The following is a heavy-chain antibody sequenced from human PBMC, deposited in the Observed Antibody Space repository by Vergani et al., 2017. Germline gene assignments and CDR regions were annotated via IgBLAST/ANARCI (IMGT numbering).Heavy chain of an antibody. Sequence: VQLVQSGAAVKKPAATMKISCKVSGYTFTDHSMHWVKQAPGKGLEWMGLVDPEDGETIYAEKFKGRVTIAADTTTDTDHLELSSLRSEDTAVYYCATPQTVTTGGMEVWGQGTTVIVSS. CDR1: GYTFTDHS. CDR3: ATPQTVTTGGMEV. D-gene: IGHD4-17*01. J-gene: IGHJ6*02. CDR2: VDPEDGET. V-gene: IGHV1-69-2*01.